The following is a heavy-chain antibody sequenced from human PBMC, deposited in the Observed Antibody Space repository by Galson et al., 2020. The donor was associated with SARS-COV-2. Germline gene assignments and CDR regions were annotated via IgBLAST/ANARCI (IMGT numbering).Heavy chain of an antibody. D-gene: IGHD3-3*01. CDR3: ARLRAYCDGWGGYAFDI. J-gene: IGHJ3*02. Sequence: SGPTLVKPTQTLTLTCTFSGFSLSTSGMCVSWIRQPTGKALEWLALIDWDDDKYYSTSLKTRLTISKDTSKNQVVLTMTNMDPVDAATYYCARLRAYCDGWGGYAFDIWGQGTMVTVSS. CDR2: IDWDDDK. V-gene: IGHV2-70*01. CDR1: GFSLSTSGMC.